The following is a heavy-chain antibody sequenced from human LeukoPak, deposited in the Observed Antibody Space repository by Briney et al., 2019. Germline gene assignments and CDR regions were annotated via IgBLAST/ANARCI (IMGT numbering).Heavy chain of an antibody. CDR1: GFTFSSYA. Sequence: RGSLRLSCAASGFTFSSYAMSWVRQAPGKGLEWVSAISGSGGSTYYADSVKGRFTISRDNSKNTLYLQMNSLRAEDTAVYYCASPPGIAAAGIYYYYYYMDVWGKGTTVTVSS. D-gene: IGHD6-13*01. CDR3: ASPPGIAAAGIYYYYYYMDV. CDR2: ISGSGGST. J-gene: IGHJ6*03. V-gene: IGHV3-23*01.